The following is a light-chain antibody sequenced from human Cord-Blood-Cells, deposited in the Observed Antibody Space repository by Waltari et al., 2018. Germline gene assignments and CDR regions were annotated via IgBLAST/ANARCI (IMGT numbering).Light chain of an antibody. Sequence: QSALTQSASVSGSPGQSITISCTGTSSDVGSYNLVSWYQQHPGKAPKLMIYEVSKRPSGVSNRFSGAKSGNTASLTISGLQAEDEADYYGCSYAGSSTVFGGGTKLTVL. CDR2: EVS. J-gene: IGLJ2*01. V-gene: IGLV2-23*02. CDR3: CSYAGSSTV. CDR1: SSDVGSYNL.